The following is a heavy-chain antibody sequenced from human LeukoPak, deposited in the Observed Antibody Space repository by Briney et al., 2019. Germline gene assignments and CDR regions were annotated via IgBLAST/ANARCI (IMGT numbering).Heavy chain of an antibody. V-gene: IGHV4-39*01. CDR3: ARHAIVVVPAAMLSWFDP. CDR1: GGSISSSSYY. J-gene: IGHJ5*02. Sequence: SETLSLTCTVSGGSISSSSYYWGWIRQPPGKGLEWIGSIYYSGSTYYNPSLKSRVTISVDTSKNQFSLKLSSVTAADTAVYYCARHAIVVVPAAMLSWFDPWGQGTLVTVSS. CDR2: IYYSGST. D-gene: IGHD2-2*01.